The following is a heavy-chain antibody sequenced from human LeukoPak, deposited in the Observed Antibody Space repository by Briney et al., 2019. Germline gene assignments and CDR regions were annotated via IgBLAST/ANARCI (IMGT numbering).Heavy chain of an antibody. J-gene: IGHJ4*02. CDR3: ARDGSSWYLSRYYFDY. Sequence: GGSLRLSCAASGFTFSSYWMSWVRQAPGKGLEWVANIKQDGSEKYYVDSVKGRFTISRDNAKNSLYLQMNSLRAEDTAVYYRARDGSSWYLSRYYFDYWGQGTLVTVSS. V-gene: IGHV3-7*01. D-gene: IGHD6-13*01. CDR2: IKQDGSEK. CDR1: GFTFSSYW.